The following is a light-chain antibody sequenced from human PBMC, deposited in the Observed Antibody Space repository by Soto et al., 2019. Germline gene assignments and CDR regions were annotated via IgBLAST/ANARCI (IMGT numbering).Light chain of an antibody. V-gene: IGLV2-23*01. J-gene: IGLJ2*01. Sequence: QSALTQPASVSGSPGQSITISCTGTSSDVGSYNLVSWYQQHPGKAPKLMIYEGSKRPSGVSNRFSGSKSGNTASLTISGLQAEDEAAYYCCSYAGSSAPHVVFGGGTNLTVL. CDR1: SSDVGSYNL. CDR3: CSYAGSSAPHVV. CDR2: EGS.